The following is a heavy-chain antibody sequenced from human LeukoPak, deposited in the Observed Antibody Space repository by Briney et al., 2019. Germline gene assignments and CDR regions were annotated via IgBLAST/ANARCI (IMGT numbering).Heavy chain of an antibody. V-gene: IGHV4-38-2*01. Sequence: PSETLSLTCAVSGYSISSGYYWIWIRQPPGKGLEWIGSLYHSDSIYYNPSLESRVTRSVDTSKNQFSLKLSFVTAADTAVYYCARQHDSYHYYYVDVWGKGTTVTVSS. D-gene: IGHD6-13*01. CDR2: LYHSDSI. CDR3: ARQHDSYHYYYVDV. J-gene: IGHJ6*03. CDR1: GYSISSGYY.